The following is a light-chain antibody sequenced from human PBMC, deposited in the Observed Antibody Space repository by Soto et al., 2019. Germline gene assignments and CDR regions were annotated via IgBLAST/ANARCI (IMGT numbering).Light chain of an antibody. CDR3: SSYTSSSSNV. J-gene: IGLJ1*01. V-gene: IGLV2-14*01. CDR2: DVS. CDR1: SSDVGGYSY. Sequence: QSALTQPASVSGSPGQSITISCTGTSSDVGGYSYVSWYQQCPGKAPKLMIFDVSYRPSGVSNRFSGSKSGNTASLTISGLQAEDEADYYCSSYTSSSSNVFGTGPKVTVL.